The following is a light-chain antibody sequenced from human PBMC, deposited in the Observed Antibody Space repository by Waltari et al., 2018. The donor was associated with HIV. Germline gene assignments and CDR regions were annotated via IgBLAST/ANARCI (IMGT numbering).Light chain of an antibody. V-gene: IGKV3-11*01. CDR2: DAS. Sequence: EIVLTQSPVTLSMSPGDRATLSCRASQSVSSYLAWYQQKPGQAPRLLIYDASNRATGIPARFSVSGSGTEFTLTISSLEPEDSAVYYCQQRSNWPPELSFGGGTKVEIK. CDR3: QQRSNWPPELS. CDR1: QSVSSY. J-gene: IGKJ4*01.